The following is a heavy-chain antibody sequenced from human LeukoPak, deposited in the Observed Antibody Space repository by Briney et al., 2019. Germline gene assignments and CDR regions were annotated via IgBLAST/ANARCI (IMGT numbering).Heavy chain of an antibody. D-gene: IGHD2-15*01. CDR3: ARDLRSGRAFDY. CDR2: IYYSGIT. Sequence: DPSETLSLTCTVSGGSISSYYWSWIRQPPGKGLEWIGYIYYSGITYYNPSLKSRVTISVDTSKNQFSLKLSSVTAADTAVYYCARDLRSGRAFDYWGQGTLVTVSS. J-gene: IGHJ4*02. V-gene: IGHV4-30-4*08. CDR1: GGSISSYY.